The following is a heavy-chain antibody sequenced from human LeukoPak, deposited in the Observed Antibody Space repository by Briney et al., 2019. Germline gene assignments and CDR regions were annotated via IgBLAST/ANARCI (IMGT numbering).Heavy chain of an antibody. D-gene: IGHD3/OR15-3a*01. Sequence: GGSLRLSCSASGFIFRNFWMHWVRQAPGKGPVWVSRINNDGKLVAYADSVKGRFTISRDSAKDTVFLQMNSLRVEDTALYLWDKGTGDVRGKG. V-gene: IGHV3-74*01. J-gene: IGHJ6*01. CDR2: INNDGKLV. CDR1: GFIFRNFW. CDR3: DKGTGDV.